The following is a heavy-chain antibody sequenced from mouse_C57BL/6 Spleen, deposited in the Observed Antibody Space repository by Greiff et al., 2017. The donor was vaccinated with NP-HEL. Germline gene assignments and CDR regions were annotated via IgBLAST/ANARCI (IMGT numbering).Heavy chain of an antibody. Sequence: VQLQQSGAELVKPGASVKLSCKASGYTFTSYWMQWVKQRPGQGLEWIGEIDPSDSYTNYNQKFKGKATLTVDTSSSTAYMQLSSLTSEDSAVYYCARTAAPYAMDYWGQGTSVTVSS. D-gene: IGHD6-1*01. V-gene: IGHV1-50*01. CDR1: GYTFTSYW. CDR2: IDPSDSYT. CDR3: ARTAAPYAMDY. J-gene: IGHJ4*01.